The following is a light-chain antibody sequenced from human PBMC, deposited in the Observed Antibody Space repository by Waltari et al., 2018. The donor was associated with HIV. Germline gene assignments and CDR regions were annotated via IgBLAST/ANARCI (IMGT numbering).Light chain of an antibody. V-gene: IGLV1-44*01. J-gene: IGLJ3*02. CDR3: SAWDDSVTGPV. CDR1: SSNIGSNT. CDR2: SNN. Sequence: QSVLTQPPSASGTPGQRVTISCSGASSNIGSNTVHWYQQFPGTAPKLLIYSNNQRPSGVPDRFSGSKSGTSASLAISGLQSEDEADYYCSAWDDSVTGPVFGGGTKLTVL.